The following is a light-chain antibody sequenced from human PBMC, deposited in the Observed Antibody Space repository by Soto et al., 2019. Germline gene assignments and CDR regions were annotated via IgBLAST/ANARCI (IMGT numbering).Light chain of an antibody. CDR1: SSNIGSNY. Sequence: QSVLTQPPSASGTPGQRVTISCSGSSSNIGSNYVYWYQQLPGTAPKLLIYSNNQRPSWVPDRFSGSKSGTSASLAISGLRSEDEADYYCAAWDDSLSVWVFGGGTKLTVL. V-gene: IGLV1-47*02. CDR3: AAWDDSLSVWV. CDR2: SNN. J-gene: IGLJ3*02.